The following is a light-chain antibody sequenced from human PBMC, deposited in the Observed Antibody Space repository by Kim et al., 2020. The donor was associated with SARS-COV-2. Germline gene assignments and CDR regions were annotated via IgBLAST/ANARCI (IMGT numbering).Light chain of an antibody. CDR1: INNW. V-gene: IGKV1-12*01. CDR2: AAS. CDR3: QQANSFPHT. Sequence: INNWVVWYQQKPWKGPKLLVYAASTLQSGVPSRFSGSGSGTDFTLTINNLQPEDFATYYCQQANSFPHTFGQGTKLEI. J-gene: IGKJ2*01.